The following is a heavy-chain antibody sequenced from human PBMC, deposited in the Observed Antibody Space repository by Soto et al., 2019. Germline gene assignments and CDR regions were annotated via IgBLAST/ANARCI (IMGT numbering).Heavy chain of an antibody. CDR2: ISAYNGNT. V-gene: IGHV1-18*04. J-gene: IGHJ6*02. CDR3: ARVTPYYYYGMDV. Sequence: QVQLVQSGAEVKKPGASVKVSCKASGYTFTSYGISWVRQAPGQGLEWMGWISAYNGNTNYAQKFQGWVTMTRDTSISTAYMELSRLRSDDTAVYYCARVTPYYYYGMDVWGQGTTVTVSS. CDR1: GYTFTSYG.